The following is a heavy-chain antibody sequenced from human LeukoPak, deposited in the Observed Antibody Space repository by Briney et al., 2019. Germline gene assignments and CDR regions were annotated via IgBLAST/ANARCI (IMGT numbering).Heavy chain of an antibody. V-gene: IGHV4-59*08. J-gene: IGHJ4*02. CDR2: VYYTGTT. CDR1: GGSFEHYF. Sequence: SETLSLTCTVSGGSFEHYFWSWIRQPPGKGLEFLGNVYYTGTTDYSPSLKSRVTISADTARNQFSLNLRSVTAADTAVYFCASHRRSHGAEYWGQGTLVTVSS. D-gene: IGHD5-18*01. CDR3: ASHRRSHGAEY.